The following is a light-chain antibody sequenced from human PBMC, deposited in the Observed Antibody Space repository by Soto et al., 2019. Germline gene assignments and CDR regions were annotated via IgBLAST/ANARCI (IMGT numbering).Light chain of an antibody. CDR2: AAS. V-gene: IGKV1-39*01. CDR1: QTLRSW. J-gene: IGKJ1*01. Sequence: DIQMTQSPSTLSTSVGDRVTITCRASQTLRSWLAWYQQKPGKAPKLLIYAASSLQSGVPSRFSGSGSGTDFTLTISSLQPEDFATYYCQQSYSTPTWTFGQGTKVEIK. CDR3: QQSYSTPTWT.